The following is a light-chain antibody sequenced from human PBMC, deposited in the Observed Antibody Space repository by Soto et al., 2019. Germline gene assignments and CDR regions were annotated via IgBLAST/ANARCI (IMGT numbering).Light chain of an antibody. V-gene: IGLV2-14*01. CDR3: NSYTSSSTLV. CDR2: DVS. CDR1: SSDVGGYRY. J-gene: IGLJ2*01. Sequence: QSALTQPASVSGSPGQSITISCTGTSSDVGGYRYVSWSQQHPGKAPKLLIYDVSNRPSGVSNRFSGSKSGNTASLTISGLQAEDEADYYCNSYTSSSTLVFGGGTKLTVL.